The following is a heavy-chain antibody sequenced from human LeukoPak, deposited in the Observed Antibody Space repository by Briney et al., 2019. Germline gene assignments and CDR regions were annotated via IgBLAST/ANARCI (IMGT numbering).Heavy chain of an antibody. V-gene: IGHV1-18*01. CDR1: GYTFRNYG. CDR3: ARFGFRQISGLLY. D-gene: IGHD3-10*01. J-gene: IGHJ4*02. CDR2: ISPYNGNT. Sequence: ASVKVSCKTSGYTFRNYGITWVRQIPGQGLEWMGWISPYNGNTNYAQKLQGRVTMTRDTSTSTVYMELSSLRSEDTAVYYCARFGFRQISGLLYWGQGTLVTVSS.